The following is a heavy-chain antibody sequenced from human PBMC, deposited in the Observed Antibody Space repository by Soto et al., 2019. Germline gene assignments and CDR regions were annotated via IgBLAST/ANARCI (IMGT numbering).Heavy chain of an antibody. CDR3: AKDMTKAAAGYFDY. J-gene: IGHJ4*02. Sequence: EVQLVESGGGLVQPGRSLRLSCAASGFTFDDYAMHWVRQAPGKGLEWVSGISWNSGSIGYADSVKGRFTISRDNAKNSLYLQMNSLRAEDTALYYCAKDMTKAAAGYFDYWGQGTLVTVSS. V-gene: IGHV3-9*01. D-gene: IGHD6-13*01. CDR2: ISWNSGSI. CDR1: GFTFDDYA.